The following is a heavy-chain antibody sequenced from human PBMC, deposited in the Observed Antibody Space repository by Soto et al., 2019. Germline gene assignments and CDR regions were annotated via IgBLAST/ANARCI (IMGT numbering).Heavy chain of an antibody. J-gene: IGHJ6*02. V-gene: IGHV1-18*01. CDR3: ARKYVLRFFESWYGMDV. CDR2: ISAYNGNT. CDR1: GYTFTSYG. D-gene: IGHD3-3*01. Sequence: ASVKVSCKASGYTFTSYGISWVRQAPGQGLEWMGWISAYNGNTNYAQKLQGRVTMTTDTSTSTAYMELRSLRSDDTAVYYCARKYVLRFFESWYGMDVRGQRTKVTVSS.